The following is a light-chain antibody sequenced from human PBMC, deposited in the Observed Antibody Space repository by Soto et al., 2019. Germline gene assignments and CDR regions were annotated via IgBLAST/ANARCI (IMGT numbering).Light chain of an antibody. CDR2: GAS. J-gene: IGKJ4*01. V-gene: IGKV3-20*01. CDR3: QQYGSSPILT. CDR1: QSVSSSY. Sequence: EIVMTQSPTTLSVSPGSRATLSCRASQSVSSSYLAWYQQKPGQAPRLLIYGASSRATGIPDRFSGSGSGTDFTLTISRLEPEDFAAYYCQQYGSSPILTFGGGTQVDI.